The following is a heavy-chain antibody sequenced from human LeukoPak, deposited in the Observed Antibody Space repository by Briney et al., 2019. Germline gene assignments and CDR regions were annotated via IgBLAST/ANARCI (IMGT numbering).Heavy chain of an antibody. Sequence: PGGSLRLSCAASGFTFDDYGMSWVRQAPGKGLEWVSGINWNGGSTGYADSVKGRFTISRDNAKNSLYLQMNSLRAEDTALCYCARYGDYAHLYYYYGMDVWGQGTTVTVSS. J-gene: IGHJ6*02. V-gene: IGHV3-20*04. CDR2: INWNGGST. CDR3: ARYGDYAHLYYYYGMDV. D-gene: IGHD4-17*01. CDR1: GFTFDDYG.